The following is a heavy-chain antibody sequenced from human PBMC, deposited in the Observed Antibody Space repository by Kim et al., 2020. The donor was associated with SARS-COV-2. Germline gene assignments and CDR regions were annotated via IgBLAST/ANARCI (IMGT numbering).Heavy chain of an antibody. J-gene: IGHJ4*02. V-gene: IGHV3-30*02. D-gene: IGHD5-18*01. CDR3: AKPWGYNYITPFDY. Sequence: ASVKGPFTSSRDNSKNTLYLQMNSLGAEDTAVYYCAKPWGYNYITPFDYWGQGTLVTVSS.